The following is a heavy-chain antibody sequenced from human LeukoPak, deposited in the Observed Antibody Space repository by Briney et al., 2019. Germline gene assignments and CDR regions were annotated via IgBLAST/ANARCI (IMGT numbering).Heavy chain of an antibody. CDR3: AKKRDAFDM. CDR2: LTDSGGTT. J-gene: IGHJ3*02. D-gene: IGHD5-24*01. V-gene: IGHV3-23*01. Sequence: GGSLRLSCVASGFTFGNYAMGWLRQAPGRRPEWVSSLTDSGGTTYYVDSVKGRFAISRDNSKNTLYLHMNSLRADDTAVYYCAKKRDAFDMWGQGTVGTVSS. CDR1: GFTFGNYA.